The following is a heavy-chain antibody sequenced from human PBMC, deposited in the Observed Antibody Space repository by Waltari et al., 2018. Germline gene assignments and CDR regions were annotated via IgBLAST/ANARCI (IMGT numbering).Heavy chain of an antibody. CDR3: AREYYYDGSTYDQ. CDR1: GFLFMSYN. D-gene: IGHD3-22*01. V-gene: IGHV3-21*01. Sequence: VQLVESGGGLVKSGVSLRLPCEASGFLFMSYNMNWVRQAPGKGLEWVSSITRDGFSIYYADSVKGRFTVSRDNAKNSLYVQMNNLGAEDTAVYYCAREYYYDGSTYDQWGQGTLVTVSS. CDR2: ITRDGFSI. J-gene: IGHJ4*02.